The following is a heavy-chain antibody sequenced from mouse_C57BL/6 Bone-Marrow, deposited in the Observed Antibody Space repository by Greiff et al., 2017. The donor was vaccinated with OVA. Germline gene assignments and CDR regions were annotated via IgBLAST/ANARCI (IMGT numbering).Heavy chain of an antibody. CDR3: AKGIYYGNS. J-gene: IGHJ3*01. V-gene: IGHV1-19*01. CDR2: INPYNGGT. D-gene: IGHD2-1*01. Sequence: EVQGVESGPVLVKPGASVKMSCKASGYTFTDYYMNWVKQSHGKSLEWIGVINPYNGGTSYNQKFKGKATLTVDKSSSTAYMELNSLTSEDSAVYYCAKGIYYGNSRGQGTLVTVSA. CDR1: GYTFTDYY.